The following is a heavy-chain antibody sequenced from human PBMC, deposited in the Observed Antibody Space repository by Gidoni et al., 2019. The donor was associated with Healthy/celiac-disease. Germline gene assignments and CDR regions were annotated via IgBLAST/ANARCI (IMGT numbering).Heavy chain of an antibody. CDR1: GFTFSSYA. D-gene: IGHD3-10*01. Sequence: EVQLLESGGGLIQPGGSLRLSCVASGFTFSSYAMSWVRQAPGKGLEWVSGTSDSNHNTNYEDSVKGRFTISRDNSKNTLYLQMNSLRAEDTAVYYCAKRPYGNYGMDVWGQGTTVTVSS. J-gene: IGHJ6*02. CDR2: TSDSNHNT. V-gene: IGHV3-23*01. CDR3: AKRPYGNYGMDV.